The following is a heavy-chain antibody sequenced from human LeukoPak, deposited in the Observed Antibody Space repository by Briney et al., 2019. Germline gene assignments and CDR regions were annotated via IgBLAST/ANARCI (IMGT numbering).Heavy chain of an antibody. Sequence: ASVKDSCKASGGTFSSYAISWVRQAPGQGLEWMGGIIPIFGTANYAQKFQGRVTMTRDTSISTAFMELTSLRSEDTAVYYCARGPPNWGFDFWGQGALVTVSS. D-gene: IGHD7-27*01. CDR3: ARGPPNWGFDF. CDR2: IIPIFGTA. J-gene: IGHJ4*02. V-gene: IGHV1-69*05. CDR1: GGTFSSYA.